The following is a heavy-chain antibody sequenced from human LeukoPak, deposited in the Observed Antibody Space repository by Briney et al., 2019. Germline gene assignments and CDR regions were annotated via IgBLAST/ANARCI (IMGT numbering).Heavy chain of an antibody. V-gene: IGHV1-69*04. CDR1: GGTFSSYA. Sequence: GASVKVSCKASGGTFSSYAISWVRQAPGQGLEWMGRIIPILGIANYAQKFQGGVTITADKSTSTAYMELSSLRSEDTAVYYCARVNSGYDSSPEDYWGQGTLVTVSS. CDR3: ARVNSGYDSSPEDY. J-gene: IGHJ4*02. CDR2: IIPILGIA. D-gene: IGHD5-12*01.